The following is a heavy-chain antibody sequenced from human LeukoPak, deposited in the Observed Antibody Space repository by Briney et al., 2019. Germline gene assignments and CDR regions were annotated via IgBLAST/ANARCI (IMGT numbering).Heavy chain of an antibody. V-gene: IGHV4-4*02. CDR3: ARGVAGYYFYCYMDV. J-gene: IGHJ6*03. Sequence: SETLSLTCAVSGGSISSSNWWSWVRQPPQKGLEWIGEIYHSGSTNYNPSLKSRVTISVDKSKNQFSLKLSSVTAADTAVYYCARGVAGYYFYCYMDVWGKGTTVTVSS. D-gene: IGHD2-21*01. CDR2: IYHSGST. CDR1: GGSISSSNW.